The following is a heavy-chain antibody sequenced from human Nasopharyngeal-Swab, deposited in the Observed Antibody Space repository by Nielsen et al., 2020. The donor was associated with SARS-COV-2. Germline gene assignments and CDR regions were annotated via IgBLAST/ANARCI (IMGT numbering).Heavy chain of an antibody. V-gene: IGHV3-9*01. J-gene: IGHJ3*02. CDR3: ANLLSGWYEGNAFDI. D-gene: IGHD6-19*01. Sequence: GGSLRLSCAASGFTFDDYAMHWVRQAPGQGLEWVSGSSWNSGSIGYADSVKGRFTISRDNAKNSLYLQMNSLRAEDTALYYCANLLSGWYEGNAFDIWGQGTMVTVSS. CDR2: SSWNSGSI. CDR1: GFTFDDYA.